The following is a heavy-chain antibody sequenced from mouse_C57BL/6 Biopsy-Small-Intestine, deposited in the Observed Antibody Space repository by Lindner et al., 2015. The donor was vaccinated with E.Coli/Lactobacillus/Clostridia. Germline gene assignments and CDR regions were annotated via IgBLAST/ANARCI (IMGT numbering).Heavy chain of an antibody. D-gene: IGHD2-3*01. CDR1: GFNIKDYY. CDR3: AAIYDGYYWYFDV. CDR2: IDPEDGET. V-gene: IGHV14-2*01. Sequence: VQLQESGAELVKPGASVKLSCTASGFNIKDYYMHWVKQRTEQGLEWIGRIDPEDGETKHAPKFQGKATITTDTSSNTAYLQLSSLTSEDTGVYYCAAIYDGYYWYFDVWGTGTTVTVSS. J-gene: IGHJ1*03.